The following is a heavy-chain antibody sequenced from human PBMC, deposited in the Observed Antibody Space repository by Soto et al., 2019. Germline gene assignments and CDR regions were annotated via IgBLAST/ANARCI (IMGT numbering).Heavy chain of an antibody. CDR3: AGQFWSGYYYYYGMDV. Sequence: GGSLRLSCAASGFTFSSYWMSWVRQAPGKGLEWVANIKQDGSEKYYVDSVKGRFTISRDNAKNSLYLQVNSLRAEDTAVYYCAGQFWSGYYYYYGMDVWGQGTTVTVSS. CDR1: GFTFSSYW. V-gene: IGHV3-7*03. D-gene: IGHD3-3*01. J-gene: IGHJ6*02. CDR2: IKQDGSEK.